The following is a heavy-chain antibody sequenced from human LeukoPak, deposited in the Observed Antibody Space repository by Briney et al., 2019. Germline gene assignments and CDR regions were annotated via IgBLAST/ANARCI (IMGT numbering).Heavy chain of an antibody. CDR3: ARDERADFGDSSIDY. D-gene: IGHD4-17*01. J-gene: IGHJ4*02. CDR2: ISSTSIYI. V-gene: IGHV3-21*01. Sequence: PGGSLRLSCAASGFTFSSYSMNWVRQAPGKGLEWVSSISSTSIYIYYADSVKGRFTISRDNSKNTLYLQMNSLRAEDTAVYYCARDERADFGDSSIDYWGQGTLVTVSS. CDR1: GFTFSSYS.